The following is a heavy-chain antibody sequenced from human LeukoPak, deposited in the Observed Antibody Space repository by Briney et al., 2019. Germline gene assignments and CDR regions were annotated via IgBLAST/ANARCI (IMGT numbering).Heavy chain of an antibody. CDR1: GYSFTSYW. J-gene: IGHJ3*02. CDR2: IYPGDSDT. Sequence: GESLKVSCKGSGYSFTSYWIGWVRQMPGKGLEWMGIIYPGDSDTRYSPSFQGQVTISADKSISTAYLQWSSLKASDTAMYYCARGGYCSSTSCFWAFDIWGQGTMVTVSS. D-gene: IGHD2-2*01. CDR3: ARGGYCSSTSCFWAFDI. V-gene: IGHV5-51*01.